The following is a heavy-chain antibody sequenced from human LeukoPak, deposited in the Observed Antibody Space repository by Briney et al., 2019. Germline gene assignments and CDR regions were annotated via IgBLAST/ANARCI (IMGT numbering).Heavy chain of an antibody. CDR2: IKQEGSEK. D-gene: IGHD2-21*02. V-gene: IGHV3-7*01. Sequence: GGSLRLSCAASGFTFSSYWMSWVRQAPGKGLEWVANIKQEGSEKYYVDSVKGRFTISRGNAKNSLYLRMGSLRADDTAVYYCARDGRGYCGGDCFLSWFDPWGQGTLVTVSS. J-gene: IGHJ5*02. CDR1: GFTFSSYW. CDR3: ARDGRGYCGGDCFLSWFDP.